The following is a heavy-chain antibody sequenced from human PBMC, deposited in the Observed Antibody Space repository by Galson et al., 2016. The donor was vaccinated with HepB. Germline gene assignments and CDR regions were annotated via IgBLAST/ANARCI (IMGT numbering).Heavy chain of an antibody. CDR3: ARDPYQWLSKYYFDY. V-gene: IGHV3-9*01. CDR1: GFTFDDYA. CDR2: INWNSGTV. J-gene: IGHJ4*02. D-gene: IGHD6-19*01. Sequence: SLRLSCAASGFTFDDYAMHWVRHSPGKGLEWVAGINWNSGTVFYADSVQGRFTISSDNNRNSLYLQMDNLSVEDTAFYFCARDPYQWLSKYYFDYWGQGALVTVSS.